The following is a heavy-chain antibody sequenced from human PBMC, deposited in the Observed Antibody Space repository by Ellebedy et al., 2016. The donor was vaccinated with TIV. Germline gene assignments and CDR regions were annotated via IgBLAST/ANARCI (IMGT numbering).Heavy chain of an antibody. J-gene: IGHJ5*02. CDR2: ISAYNGNT. D-gene: IGHD6-13*01. CDR3: ARVQQLVRYNWFDP. CDR1: GYTFIDYG. Sequence: AASVKVSCKSSGYTFIDYGITWVRQAPGQGLEWMGWISAYNGNTNYAQKLQGRVTMTTDTSTSTAYMELRSLRSDDTAVYYCARVQQLVRYNWFDPWGQGTLVTVSS. V-gene: IGHV1-18*01.